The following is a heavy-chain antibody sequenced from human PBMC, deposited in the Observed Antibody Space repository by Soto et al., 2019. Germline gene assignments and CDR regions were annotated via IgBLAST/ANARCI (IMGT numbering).Heavy chain of an antibody. Sequence: PGGSLRLSCAASGFTFSSYAMSWVRQAPGKGLEWVSAISGSGGSTYYADSVKGRFTISRDNSKNTLYLQMNSLRAEDTAVYYCAKVGRVDTATGGYFDYWGQGTLVTVSS. V-gene: IGHV3-23*01. CDR2: ISGSGGST. CDR1: GFTFSSYA. CDR3: AKVGRVDTATGGYFDY. D-gene: IGHD5-18*01. J-gene: IGHJ4*02.